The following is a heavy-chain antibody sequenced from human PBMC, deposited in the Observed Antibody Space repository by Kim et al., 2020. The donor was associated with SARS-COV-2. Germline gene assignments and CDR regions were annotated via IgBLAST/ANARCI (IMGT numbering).Heavy chain of an antibody. Sequence: SYADSVKGRFHISRDNAKNTLFLQMNGLRAEDTAVYFCSRSLVANPGWWGQGNLVTVSS. V-gene: IGHV3-74*01. CDR3: SRSLVANPGW. J-gene: IGHJ4*02. D-gene: IGHD6-19*01.